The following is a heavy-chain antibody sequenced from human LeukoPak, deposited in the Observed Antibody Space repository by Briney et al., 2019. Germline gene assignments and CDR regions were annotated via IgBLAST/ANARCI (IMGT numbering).Heavy chain of an antibody. V-gene: IGHV3-33*01. Sequence: GGSLRLSCAASGFTFSSYGMHWVRQAPGKGLEWVAVIWYDGSNKYYADSVKGRFTIPRDNSKNTLYLQMNSLRAEDTAVYYCARDRGYDILTPNGYGMDVWGQGTTVTVSS. J-gene: IGHJ6*02. CDR3: ARDRGYDILTPNGYGMDV. D-gene: IGHD3-9*01. CDR2: IWYDGSNK. CDR1: GFTFSSYG.